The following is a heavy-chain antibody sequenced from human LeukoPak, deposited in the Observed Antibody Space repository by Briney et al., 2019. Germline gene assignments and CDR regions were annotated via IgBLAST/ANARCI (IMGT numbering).Heavy chain of an antibody. V-gene: IGHV1-69*04. CDR2: IIPILGIA. D-gene: IGHD2-2*01. J-gene: IGHJ4*02. Sequence: ASVKVSCKASGGTFSSYAIVWVRQAPGQGLEWMGRIIPILGIANYAQKLQGRVTITADKSTGTGYMELSSLRSEDTAVYYCARGRLGYCSSTTCYAEYYFDYWGQGTLVTVSS. CDR1: GGTFSSYA. CDR3: ARGRLGYCSSTTCYAEYYFDY.